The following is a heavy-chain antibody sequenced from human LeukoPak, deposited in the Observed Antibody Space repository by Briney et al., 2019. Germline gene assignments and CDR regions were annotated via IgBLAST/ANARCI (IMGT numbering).Heavy chain of an antibody. CDR1: GYTFTGYY. V-gene: IGHV1-2*02. D-gene: IGHD6-19*01. Sequence: ASVKVSCKASGYTFTGYYLHWVRQAPGQGLEWMGCVNPNSGDTNYAQKFQGRVTMTRDTSISTAYMELSRLRYDDTAVYYCARSPVAGTFDYWGQGTLVTVSS. J-gene: IGHJ4*02. CDR3: ARSPVAGTFDY. CDR2: VNPNSGDT.